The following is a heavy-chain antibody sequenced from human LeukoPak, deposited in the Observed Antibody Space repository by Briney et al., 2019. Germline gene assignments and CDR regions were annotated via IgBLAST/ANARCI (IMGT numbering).Heavy chain of an antibody. CDR1: GFTFSVYW. J-gene: IGHJ6*02. CDR2: IKHDGSET. CDR3: AKNGGPHGMDV. D-gene: IGHD3-16*01. Sequence: GGSLRLSCAASGFTFSVYWMSWVRQAPGKGLEWVANIKHDGSETNYVDSVKGRFTISRDNAKNSLHLQMNSLRVEDTAVYYCAKNGGPHGMDVWGQGTTVTVSS. V-gene: IGHV3-7*02.